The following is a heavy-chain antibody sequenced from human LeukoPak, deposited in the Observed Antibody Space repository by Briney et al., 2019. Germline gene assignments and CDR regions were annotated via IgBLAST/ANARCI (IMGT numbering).Heavy chain of an antibody. D-gene: IGHD6-13*01. CDR3: ARDNGGIAAAGTPY. J-gene: IGHJ4*02. Sequence: SETLSLTCTVSGGSISSSSYYWGWIRQPPGKGLEWIGNIYCSGSTYYIPSLKSRVTISVDTSKNQFSLKLNSVTAADTAVYYCARDNGGIAAAGTPYWGQGTLVTVSS. CDR2: IYCSGST. V-gene: IGHV4-39*02. CDR1: GGSISSSSYY.